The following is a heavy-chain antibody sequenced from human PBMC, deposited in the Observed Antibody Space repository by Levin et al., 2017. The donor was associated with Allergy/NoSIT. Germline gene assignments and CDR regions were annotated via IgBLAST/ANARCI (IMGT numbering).Heavy chain of an antibody. Sequence: GESLKISCAASGFTFSSYGMHWVRQAPGKGLEWVAVIWYDGSNKYYADSVKGRFTISRDNSKNTLYLQMNSLRAEDTAVYYCARGEYSSSFLDYWGQGTLVTVSS. CDR1: GFTFSSYG. J-gene: IGHJ4*02. CDR2: IWYDGSNK. V-gene: IGHV3-33*01. CDR3: ARGEYSSSFLDY. D-gene: IGHD6-6*01.